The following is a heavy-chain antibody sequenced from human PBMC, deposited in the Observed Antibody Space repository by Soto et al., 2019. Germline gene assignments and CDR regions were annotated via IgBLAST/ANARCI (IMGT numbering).Heavy chain of an antibody. J-gene: IGHJ4*02. Sequence: SETLSLTCTVSGGSISSYYWSWIRQPPGKGLEWIGYIYYSGSTNYNPSLKSRVTISVDTSKNQFSLKLSSVTAADTAVYYCARLEYSSGWYGRSANFDYWGQGTLVTVSS. V-gene: IGHV4-59*08. CDR1: GGSISSYY. CDR3: ARLEYSSGWYGRSANFDY. D-gene: IGHD6-19*01. CDR2: IYYSGST.